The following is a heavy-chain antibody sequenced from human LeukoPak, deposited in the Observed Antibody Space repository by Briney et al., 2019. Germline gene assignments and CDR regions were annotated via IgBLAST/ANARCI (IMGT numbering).Heavy chain of an antibody. J-gene: IGHJ4*02. CDR3: ARLDILTGYYPRYYFDY. Sequence: SETLSLTCAVYGGSFSGYYWSWIRQPPGKGLEWIGSIYYSGSTYYNPSLKSRVTISVDTSKNQFSLKLSSVTAADTAVYYCARLDILTGYYPRYYFDYWGQGTLVTVSS. CDR1: GGSFSGYY. D-gene: IGHD3-9*01. CDR2: IYYSGST. V-gene: IGHV4-34*01.